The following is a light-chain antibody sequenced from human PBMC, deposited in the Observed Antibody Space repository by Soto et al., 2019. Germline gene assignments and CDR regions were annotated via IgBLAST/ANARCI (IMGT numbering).Light chain of an antibody. CDR3: QQYNNWHTWT. Sequence: EIVLTQSPGTLSLSPGERATLSCRASQSVSNNYLAWYQQKPGQAPRLLIYGASNRATGIPARFSGSGSGTEFTLTISSLQSEDFAVYYCQQYNNWHTWTFGQGTKVDIK. V-gene: IGKV3-15*01. CDR2: GAS. CDR1: QSVSNN. J-gene: IGKJ1*01.